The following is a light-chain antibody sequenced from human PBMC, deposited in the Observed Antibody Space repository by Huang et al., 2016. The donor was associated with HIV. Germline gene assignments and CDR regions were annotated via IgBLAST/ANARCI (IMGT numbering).Light chain of an antibody. J-gene: IGKJ3*01. V-gene: IGKV4-1*01. CDR1: QSILYSSTDKSY. Sequence: DIVMTQSPDSLAVSLGERATINCKSSQSILYSSTDKSYLALYHQKPGQPPKLLIYWAATLESGVPDRFSGSGSGTDFTLTISSLQAEDVAVYYCQQYYSSPFTFGPGTKVDIK. CDR2: WAA. CDR3: QQYYSSPFT.